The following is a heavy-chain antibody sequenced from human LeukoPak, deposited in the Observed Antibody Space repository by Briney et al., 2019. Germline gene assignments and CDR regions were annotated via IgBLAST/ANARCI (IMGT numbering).Heavy chain of an antibody. D-gene: IGHD2-2*01. CDR2: INAGNGNT. CDR3: ARGREYQLLNHDAFDI. CDR1: GYTFTSYA. V-gene: IGHV1-3*01. J-gene: IGHJ3*02. Sequence: GASVKVSCKASGYTFTSYAMHWVRQAPGQRLEWMGWINAGNGNTKYSQKFQGRVTITRDTSASTAYMELSSLRSEDTAVYYCARGREYQLLNHDAFDIWGQGTMVTVSS.